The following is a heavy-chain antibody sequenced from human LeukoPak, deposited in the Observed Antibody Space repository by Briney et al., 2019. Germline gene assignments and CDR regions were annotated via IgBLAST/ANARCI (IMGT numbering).Heavy chain of an antibody. CDR2: IIPFLGIA. V-gene: IGHV1-69*04. CDR1: GGTFCSYA. D-gene: IGHD3-10*01. J-gene: IGHJ5*02. Sequence: SVKVSCKASGGTFCSYAISWVRQAPGQGLEWMGRIIPFLGIANYAQKFQGRVTITADKSTSAAYKELSSLRSEDTAVYCCARDVLWFGDPEFWFVPWGQGTLVTVSS. CDR3: ARDVLWFGDPEFWFVP.